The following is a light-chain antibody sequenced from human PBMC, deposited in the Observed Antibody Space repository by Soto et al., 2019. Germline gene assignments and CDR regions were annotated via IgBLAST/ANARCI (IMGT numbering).Light chain of an antibody. CDR2: GAS. Sequence: EIVMTQSPATLSVSPGERATLSCRASQSVSSNLAWYQQKPGQAPRLLIYGASTRATGIPARFSGSGSGTEFTLTISRLQSEDFAVYYCQKRSTWPPFSFGPGTKVDIK. V-gene: IGKV3-15*01. CDR1: QSVSSN. CDR3: QKRSTWPPFS. J-gene: IGKJ3*01.